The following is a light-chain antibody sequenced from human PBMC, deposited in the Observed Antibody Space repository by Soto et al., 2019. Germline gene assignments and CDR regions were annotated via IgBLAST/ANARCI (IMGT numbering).Light chain of an antibody. CDR3: SSYAGSNNFV. J-gene: IGLJ2*01. CDR2: EVS. V-gene: IGLV2-8*01. Sequence: QSALTQPPSASGSPGQSFTISCTGSSSDVGGYNYVSWYQHHPGKAPKLMIYEVSERPSGVPDRFSGSKSGNTASLTVSGLQADDEADYYCSSYAGSNNFVFGGGTKVTVL. CDR1: SSDVGGYNY.